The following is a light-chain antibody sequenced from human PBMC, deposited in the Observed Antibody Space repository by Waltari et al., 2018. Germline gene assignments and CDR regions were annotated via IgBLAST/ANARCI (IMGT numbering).Light chain of an antibody. CDR2: EVT. V-gene: IGLV2-23*02. CDR3: CSYAGSSTYVV. Sequence: QSALTQPASVSGSPAQSITISCAGTSSDIGNYNLVSWYQQHPGKAPKLVIYEVTKRPSGVSKRFSGSKSGNTASLTISGLQAEDEADYYCCSYAGSSTYVVFGGGTKVTVL. CDR1: SSDIGNYNL. J-gene: IGLJ2*01.